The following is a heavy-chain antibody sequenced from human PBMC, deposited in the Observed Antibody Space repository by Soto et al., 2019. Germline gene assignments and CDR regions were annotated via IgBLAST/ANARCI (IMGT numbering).Heavy chain of an antibody. CDR3: ARHGGSSVTLYYYYGMDV. D-gene: IGHD2-15*01. J-gene: IGHJ6*04. CDR2: IYPGDSDT. CDR1: GYSFTSYW. Sequence: PGESLKISCKGSGYSFTSYWIGWVRQMPGKGLEWMGIIYPGDSDTRYSPSFQGQVTISADKSISTAYLQWSSLKASDTAMYYCARHGGSSVTLYYYYGMDVWGKGTRVTVSS. V-gene: IGHV5-51*01.